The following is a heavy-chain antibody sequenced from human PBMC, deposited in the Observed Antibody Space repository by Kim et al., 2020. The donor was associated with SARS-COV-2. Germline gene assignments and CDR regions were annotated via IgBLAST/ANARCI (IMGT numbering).Heavy chain of an antibody. J-gene: IGHJ6*02. CDR2: ISSSSSYT. CDR1: GFTFSDYY. Sequence: GGSQRLSCAASGFTFSDYYMSWIRQAPGKGLEWVSYISSSSSYTNYADSVKGRFTISRDNAKNSLYLQMNSLRAEDTAVYYCARVMATIGSYSYYGMDVWGQGTTVTVSS. D-gene: IGHD5-12*01. V-gene: IGHV3-11*05. CDR3: ARVMATIGSYSYYGMDV.